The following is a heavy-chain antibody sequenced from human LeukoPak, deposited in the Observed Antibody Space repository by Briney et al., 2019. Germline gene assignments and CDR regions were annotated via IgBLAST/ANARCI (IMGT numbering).Heavy chain of an antibody. CDR1: GYTFTTCD. D-gene: IGHD6-19*01. J-gene: IGHJ4*02. Sequence: ASVKVSCKASGYTFTTCDINWVRQATGQGLEWLGWMNPNSGNTDYAQSFQGRVTMTRDTSTSTAYMELSNLRSEDTAIYYCTRGSSGRRDYWGQGTLVTVSS. CDR3: TRGSSGRRDY. V-gene: IGHV1-8*01. CDR2: MNPNSGNT.